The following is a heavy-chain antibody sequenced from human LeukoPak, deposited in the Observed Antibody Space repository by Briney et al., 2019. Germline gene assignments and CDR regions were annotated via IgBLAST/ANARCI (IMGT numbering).Heavy chain of an antibody. J-gene: IGHJ6*02. CDR3: ARGRIAYYGMDV. CDR2: TYYRSKWYD. Sequence: SQTLSLTFAISGDSVSSNSAAWNWIRQSPSRGLEWLGRTYYRSKWYDDFAESVKSRITINPDTSKNQFSLQLNSVTPEDTAVYYCARGRIAYYGMDVWGQGTTVTVSS. V-gene: IGHV6-1*01. D-gene: IGHD2-21*01. CDR1: GDSVSSNSAA.